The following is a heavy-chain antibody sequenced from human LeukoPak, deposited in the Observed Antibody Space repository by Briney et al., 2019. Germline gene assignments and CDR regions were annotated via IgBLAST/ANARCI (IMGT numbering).Heavy chain of an antibody. J-gene: IGHJ6*02. CDR2: INPSGGST. CDR1: GYTFTNYY. V-gene: IGHV1-46*01. D-gene: IGHD3-3*01. Sequence: ASVKVSCKASGYTFTNYYIHWVRQAPGQGLEWMGIINPSGGSTSYAQKFQGRVTLTRDTSTSTVYMELSSLRSDDTAVYYCARDGVWSGLPHPYYYYYYGMTSGAKGPRSPSP. CDR3: ARDGVWSGLPHPYYYYYYGMTS.